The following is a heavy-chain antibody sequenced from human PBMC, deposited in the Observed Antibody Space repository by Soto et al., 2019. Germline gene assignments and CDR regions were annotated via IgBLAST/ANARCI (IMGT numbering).Heavy chain of an antibody. CDR2: LNAGNGDT. CDR3: ARNLWGTYQFDC. J-gene: IGHJ5*01. CDR1: GHTFTSYA. V-gene: IGHV1-3*01. D-gene: IGHD3-16*01. Sequence: ASVKVSCKPSGHTFTSYAIHWVRQAPGQSLEWMGWLNAGNGDTKYSLNFQDRVTITRDTAASTAYMKLSSLRSEDTAVYFCARNLWGTYQFDCWGQGTLVTVSS.